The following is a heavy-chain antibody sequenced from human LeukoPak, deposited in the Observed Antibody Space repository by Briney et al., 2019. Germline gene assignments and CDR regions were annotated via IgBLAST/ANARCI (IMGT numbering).Heavy chain of an antibody. D-gene: IGHD3-22*01. Sequence: GGSLRLSCAASGFTFSSYAMSWVRQAPGKGLEWVSVISGSGGSTYYADSVKGRFTISRDNSKNTLYLQMNSLRAEDTAVYYCAKGVFITVADYYFDYWGQGTLVTVSS. V-gene: IGHV3-23*01. J-gene: IGHJ4*02. CDR1: GFTFSSYA. CDR2: ISGSGGST. CDR3: AKGVFITVADYYFDY.